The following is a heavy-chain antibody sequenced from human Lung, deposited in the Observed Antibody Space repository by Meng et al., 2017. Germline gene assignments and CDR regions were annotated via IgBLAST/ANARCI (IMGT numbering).Heavy chain of an antibody. Sequence: QVQLVESGGGVVQPGRSLRLSCAASGFTFSSYGMNWVRQAPGKGLEWVAVISYDGSNKYYADSVKGRFTISRDNSKNTLYLQMNSLRAEGTAVYYCAKDLSKQQQLGELDYWGQGTLVTVSS. V-gene: IGHV3-30*18. D-gene: IGHD6-13*01. J-gene: IGHJ4*02. CDR1: GFTFSSYG. CDR3: AKDLSKQQQLGELDY. CDR2: ISYDGSNK.